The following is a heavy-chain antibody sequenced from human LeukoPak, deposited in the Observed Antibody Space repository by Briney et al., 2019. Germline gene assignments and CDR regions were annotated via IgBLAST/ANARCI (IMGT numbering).Heavy chain of an antibody. Sequence: LSXAASGFTFSDYYMSWIRQAPGKXLEWVSYISSSGSTIYYADSVKGRFTISRDNAKNSLYLQMNSLRAEDTAVYYCARDVRDALDIWGQGTMVTVSS. CDR1: GFTFSDYY. CDR3: ARDVRDALDI. J-gene: IGHJ3*02. V-gene: IGHV3-11*01. CDR2: ISSSGSTI.